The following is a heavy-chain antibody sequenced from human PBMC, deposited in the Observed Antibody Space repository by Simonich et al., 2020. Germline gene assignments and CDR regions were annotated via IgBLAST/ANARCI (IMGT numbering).Heavy chain of an antibody. CDR2: ISWKSGSI. D-gene: IGHD6-13*01. V-gene: IGHV3-9*01. CDR1: GFTFDDYA. J-gene: IGHJ1*01. CDR3: AKDVAAAGTEYFQH. Sequence: EVQLVESGGGLVQPGRSLRLSCAASGFTFDDYAMHWVRQAPGKGLEGVTGISWKSGSIGYADSVKGRFTISRDNAKNSLYLQMNSLRAEDTALYYCAKDVAAAGTEYFQHWGQGTVVTVSS.